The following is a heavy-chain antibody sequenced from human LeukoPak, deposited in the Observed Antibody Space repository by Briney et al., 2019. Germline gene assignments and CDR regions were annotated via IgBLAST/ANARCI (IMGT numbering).Heavy chain of an antibody. CDR2: INPNSGGT. CDR3: AKIAYDFWSGYHDY. V-gene: IGHV1-2*02. CDR1: GYTFTGYY. J-gene: IGHJ4*02. D-gene: IGHD3-3*01. Sequence: ASVKVSCKASGYTFTGYYMHWVRQAPGQGLEWMGWINPNSGGTNYAQKFQGRVTMTRDTSISTAYMELSRLRSDDTAVYYCAKIAYDFWSGYHDYWGQGTLVTVSS.